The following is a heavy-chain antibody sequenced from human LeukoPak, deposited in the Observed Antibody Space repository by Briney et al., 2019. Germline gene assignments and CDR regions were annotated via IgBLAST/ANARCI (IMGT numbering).Heavy chain of an antibody. CDR2: INWNGSST. J-gene: IGHJ6*03. D-gene: IGHD6-6*01. CDR1: GFTFDDYG. CDR3: ARDHIAARPQGIYYMDV. V-gene: IGHV3-20*04. Sequence: PGGSLRLSCAASGFTFDDYGMSWVRQAPGKGLEWVSGINWNGSSTGYADSVKGRFTISRDNAKNSLYLQMNSLRAEDTALYYCARDHIAARPQGIYYMDVWGKGTTVTVSS.